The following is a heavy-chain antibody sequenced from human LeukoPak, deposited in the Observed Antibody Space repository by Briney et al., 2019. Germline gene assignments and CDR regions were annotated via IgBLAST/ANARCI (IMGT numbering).Heavy chain of an antibody. D-gene: IGHD2-2*02. Sequence: PSETLSLTCAVSGGSISSGGYSWSWIRQPPGKGLEWIGYIYHSGSTYYNPSLKSRVTISVDRSKNQFSLKLSSVTAADTAVYYCARVPAYYTNWFDPWGQGTLVTVSS. CDR1: GGSISSGGYS. CDR3: ARVPAYYTNWFDP. CDR2: IYHSGST. V-gene: IGHV4-30-2*01. J-gene: IGHJ5*02.